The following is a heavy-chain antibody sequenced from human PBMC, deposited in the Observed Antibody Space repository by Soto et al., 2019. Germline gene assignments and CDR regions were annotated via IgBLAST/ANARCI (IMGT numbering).Heavy chain of an antibody. Sequence: GGSLRLSCAASGFTFSRHAMHWVRQAPGKGLEWVAIISYDGSTTYHADSVKGRFAISRDNSKNTLYLQMNSLRTDDTAVYFCARNLASTLTTSEWFVPSVQVTLVTGSS. CDR1: GFTFSRHA. D-gene: IGHD2-15*01. CDR2: ISYDGSTT. J-gene: IGHJ5*02. V-gene: IGHV3-30*09. CDR3: ARNLASTLTTSEWFVP.